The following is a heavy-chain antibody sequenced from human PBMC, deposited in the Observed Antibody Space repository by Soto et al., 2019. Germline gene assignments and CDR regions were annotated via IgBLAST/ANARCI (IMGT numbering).Heavy chain of an antibody. Sequence: PSETLSGTCSVSGGSIISGDYCSICIRQPPWSGLELIGYIYYSGSTYYNPSLKSRVTISVDTSKNQFSLKLSSVTAADTAVYYCARDRLSGTSRDYYGMDVWGQGTTVTVSS. J-gene: IGHJ6*02. D-gene: IGHD3-10*01. CDR1: GGSIISGDYC. CDR3: ARDRLSGTSRDYYGMDV. CDR2: IYYSGST. V-gene: IGHV4-30-4*01.